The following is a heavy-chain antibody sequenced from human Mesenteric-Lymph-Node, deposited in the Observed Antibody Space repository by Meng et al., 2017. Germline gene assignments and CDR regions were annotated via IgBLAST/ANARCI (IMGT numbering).Heavy chain of an antibody. CDR1: GFTFDDYG. D-gene: IGHD6-13*01. J-gene: IGHJ4*02. Sequence: GESLKISCAASGFTFDDYGMSWVRQAPGKGLEWVSGINWNGGSTGYADSVKGRCTISRDNAKNSLYLQMNSLRAEDTALYYCARTPGIAAAGVDYWGQGTLVTVSS. V-gene: IGHV3-20*04. CDR3: ARTPGIAAAGVDY. CDR2: INWNGGST.